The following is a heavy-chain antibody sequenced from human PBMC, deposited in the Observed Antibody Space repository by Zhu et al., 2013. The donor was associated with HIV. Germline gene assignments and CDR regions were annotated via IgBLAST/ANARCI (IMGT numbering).Heavy chain of an antibody. V-gene: IGHV1-2*02. J-gene: IGHJ4*02. CDR2: INPDSGAT. CDR3: ARSLGLTFGVVV. CDR1: GYAFVGYY. Sequence: QAQLVQSGTEVKKPGASVTVSCKSSGYAFVGYYMHWVRQTPGQGFEWMGWINPDSGATDYAQRFLGRVSITRDTSIDTAFMEVRRLTPDDTAVYYCARSLGLTFGVVVWGQGTQVTVSS. D-gene: IGHD3-3*01.